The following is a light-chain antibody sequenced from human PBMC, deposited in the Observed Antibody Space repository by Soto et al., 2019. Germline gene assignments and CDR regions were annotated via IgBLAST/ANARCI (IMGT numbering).Light chain of an antibody. CDR1: SSNIGAGYD. Sequence: QSVLTQPPSVSGAPGQRVTISCIGSSSNIGAGYDAQWYQQLPGTAPKPLIYGNNNRPSGVPDRFSGSKSGTSASLAITGLQAEDEVDYYCHSYDISLRTYVLGTGTKVTVL. V-gene: IGLV1-40*01. CDR3: HSYDISLRTYV. J-gene: IGLJ1*01. CDR2: GNN.